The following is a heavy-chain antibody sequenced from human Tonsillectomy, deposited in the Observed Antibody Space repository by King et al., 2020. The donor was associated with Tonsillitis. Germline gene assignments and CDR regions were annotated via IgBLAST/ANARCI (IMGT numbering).Heavy chain of an antibody. J-gene: IGHJ4*02. CDR1: GGSISSYY. V-gene: IGHV4-59*01. CDR3: VRADYGPGFLDY. Sequence: QLQESGPGLVKPSETLSLTCTVSGGSISSYYWSWIRQPPGKGLEWIGYIYYSGSTNYNPSLKSRVTISVDTSKNQFSLKLSSVTAADTAVYYCVRADYGPGFLDYWGQGTLVTVSS. D-gene: IGHD3-10*01. CDR2: IYYSGST.